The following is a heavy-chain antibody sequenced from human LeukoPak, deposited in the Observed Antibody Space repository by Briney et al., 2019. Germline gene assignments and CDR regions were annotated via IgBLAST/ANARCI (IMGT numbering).Heavy chain of an antibody. CDR3: ARGGIAVAGTVY. CDR1: GFTFSSCS. Sequence: GGSMISSCAAAGFTFSSCSMNWVRQAPGKGLEWVSSISSSSSYIYYADSVKGRFTISRDNAKNSLYLQMNSLRAEDTAVYYCARGGIAVAGTVYWGQGTLVPVSS. CDR2: ISSSSSYI. J-gene: IGHJ4*02. V-gene: IGHV3-21*01. D-gene: IGHD6-19*01.